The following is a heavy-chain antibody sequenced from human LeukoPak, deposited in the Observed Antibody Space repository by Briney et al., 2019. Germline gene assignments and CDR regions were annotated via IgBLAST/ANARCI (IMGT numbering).Heavy chain of an antibody. D-gene: IGHD3-9*01. V-gene: IGHV1-8*01. CDR1: GYTFTSYD. CDR3: ARVLRAVRYFDWLPKSDWFDP. CDR2: MNPNSGNT. Sequence: EASVKVSCKASGYTFTSYDINWVRQATGQGLEWMGWMNPNSGNTGYAQKFQGRVTMTRNTSISTAYMELSSLRSEDTAVYYCARVLRAVRYFDWLPKSDWFDPWGQGTLVTVSS. J-gene: IGHJ5*02.